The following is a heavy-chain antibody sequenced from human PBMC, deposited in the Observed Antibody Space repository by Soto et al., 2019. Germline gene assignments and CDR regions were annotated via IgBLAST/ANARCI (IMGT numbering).Heavy chain of an antibody. J-gene: IGHJ4*02. CDR2: IYYSGST. CDR1: GGSISSYY. D-gene: IGHD3-16*01. V-gene: IGHV4-59*01. Sequence: SETLSLTCTVSGGSISSYYWNWIRQPPGKGLEWIGYIYYSGSTNYNPSLKSRVTISVDTSKNQFSLKLSSVTAAATDVYCCAWGTYYFDYWGQGTLVIVSS. CDR3: AWGTYYFDY.